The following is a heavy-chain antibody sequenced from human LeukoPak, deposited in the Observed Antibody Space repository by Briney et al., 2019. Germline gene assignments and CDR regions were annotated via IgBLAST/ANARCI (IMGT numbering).Heavy chain of an antibody. CDR1: GFTFSSYG. D-gene: IGHD3-10*01. Sequence: HPGGSLRLSCAASGFTFSSYGMHWVRQAPGKGLEWVSAISGSGGSTYYADSVKGRFTISRDNSKNTLYLQMNSLRAEDTAVYYCAKDLEGGSGSYFFDYWGQGTLVTVSS. CDR2: ISGSGGST. J-gene: IGHJ4*02. V-gene: IGHV3-23*01. CDR3: AKDLEGGSGSYFFDY.